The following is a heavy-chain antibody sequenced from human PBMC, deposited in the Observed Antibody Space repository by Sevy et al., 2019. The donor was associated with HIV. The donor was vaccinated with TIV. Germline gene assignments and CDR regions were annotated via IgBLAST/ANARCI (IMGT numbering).Heavy chain of an antibody. Sequence: GGSLRLSCAASGFTFSIYGMHWVRQAPGKGLEWVACIRYDGSTKYYADSVKGRFTISRDNSKNTLYLQMNSLRAEDTAVHYCAKDLTGRYSSSSGDFDYWGQGTLVTVSS. J-gene: IGHJ4*02. D-gene: IGHD6-6*01. CDR1: GFTFSIYG. V-gene: IGHV3-30*02. CDR3: AKDLTGRYSSSSGDFDY. CDR2: IRYDGSTK.